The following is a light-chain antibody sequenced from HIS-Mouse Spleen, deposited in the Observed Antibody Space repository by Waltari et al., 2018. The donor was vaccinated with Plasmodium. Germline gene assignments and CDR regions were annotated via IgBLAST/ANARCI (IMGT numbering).Light chain of an antibody. J-gene: IGLJ3*02. CDR2: EGS. Sequence: QSALTQPASVSGSPGQSITISCTGTSSDVGRYHLVSWYQQHPGKAPKRMIYEGSKRPSGVSNRFSGSKSGNTASLTISGLQAEDEADYYCCSYAGSSTLVFGGGTKLTVL. CDR1: SSDVGRYHL. V-gene: IGLV2-23*01. CDR3: CSYAGSSTLV.